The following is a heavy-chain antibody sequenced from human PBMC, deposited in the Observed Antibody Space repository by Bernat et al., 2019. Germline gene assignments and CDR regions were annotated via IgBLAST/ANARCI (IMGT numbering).Heavy chain of an antibody. D-gene: IGHD4-4*01. CDR3: ARGGVDNSNYGGLFDS. CDR1: DGAFSTYY. J-gene: IGHJ4*02. CDR2: INHSGST. Sequence: QVQLQQWGAGLLKPSETLSLTCAVSDGAFSTYYWGWIRQPPGKGVEWIGEINHSGSTNYNPSLKSRVTMSVDTSRNRFSLKLSSVTAADSAIYFCARGGVDNSNYGGLFDSWGQGTLLTVSS. V-gene: IGHV4-34*02.